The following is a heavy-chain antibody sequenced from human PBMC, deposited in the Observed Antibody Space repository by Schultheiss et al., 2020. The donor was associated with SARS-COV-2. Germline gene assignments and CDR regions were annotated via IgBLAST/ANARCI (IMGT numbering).Heavy chain of an antibody. J-gene: IGHJ4*02. D-gene: IGHD6-13*01. CDR3: ARVAEQQLEFDY. V-gene: IGHV4-4*07. CDR2: IYTSGST. Sequence: SETLSLTCTVSGYSISSYYWSWIRQPAGKGLEWIGRIYTSGSTNYNPSLKSRVTISVDTSKNQFSLKLSSVTAADTAVYYCARVAEQQLEFDYWGQGTLVTVSS. CDR1: GYSISSYY.